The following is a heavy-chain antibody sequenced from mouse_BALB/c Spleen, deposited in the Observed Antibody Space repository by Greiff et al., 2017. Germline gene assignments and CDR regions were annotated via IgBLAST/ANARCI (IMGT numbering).Heavy chain of an antibody. CDR1: GYTFTSYD. D-gene: IGHD1-1*02. CDR2: IYPGDGST. J-gene: IGHJ4*01. Sequence: SGPELVKPGALVKISCKASGYTFTSYDINWVKQRPGQGLEWIGWIYPGDGSTKYNEKFKGKATLTADKSSSTAYMQLSSLTSENSAVYCCARGTMEGAMDYWGQGTSVTVSS. V-gene: IGHV1S33*01. CDR3: ARGTMEGAMDY.